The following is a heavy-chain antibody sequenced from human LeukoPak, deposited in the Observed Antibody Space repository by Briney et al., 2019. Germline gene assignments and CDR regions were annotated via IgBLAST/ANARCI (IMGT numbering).Heavy chain of an antibody. V-gene: IGHV5-51*01. J-gene: IGHJ4*02. CDR3: ARLGLTLVRGVIIPDY. CDR1: GYNFTSHW. CDR2: IYPGDSDT. D-gene: IGHD3-10*01. Sequence: GEPLKISCKGSGYNFTSHWIGWVRQMPGKGLEWMGIIYPGDSDTRYSPSFQGQVTISADKSIITAYLQWNSLKASDTAMYYCARLGLTLVRGVIIPDYWGQGTLVTVSS.